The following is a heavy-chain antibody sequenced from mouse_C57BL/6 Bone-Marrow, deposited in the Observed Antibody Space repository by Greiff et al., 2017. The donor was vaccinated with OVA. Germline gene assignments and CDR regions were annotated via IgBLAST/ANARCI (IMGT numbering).Heavy chain of an antibody. Sequence: EVNVVESGGGLVKPGGSLKLSCAASGFTFSDYGMHWVRQAPEKGLEWVAYISSGSSTIYYADTVKGRFTISRDNAKNTLFLQMTSLRSEDTAMYYCARDSYDWYFDVWGTGTTVTVSS. CDR1: GFTFSDYG. CDR2: ISSGSSTI. CDR3: ARDSYDWYFDV. J-gene: IGHJ1*03. D-gene: IGHD2-12*01. V-gene: IGHV5-17*01.